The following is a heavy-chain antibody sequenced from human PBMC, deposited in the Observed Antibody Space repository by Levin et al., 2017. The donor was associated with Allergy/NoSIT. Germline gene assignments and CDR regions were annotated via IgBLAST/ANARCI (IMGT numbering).Heavy chain of an antibody. CDR3: AKDPRSMYYYDSSGWAPAYYFDY. J-gene: IGHJ4*02. D-gene: IGHD3-22*01. V-gene: IGHV3-23*01. CDR1: GFTFSSYA. Sequence: GGSLRLSCAASGFTFSSYAMSWVRQAPGKGLEWVSAISGSGGSTYYADSVKGRFTISRDNSKNTLYLQMNSLRAEDTAVYYCAKDPRSMYYYDSSGWAPAYYFDYWGQGTLVTVSS. CDR2: ISGSGGST.